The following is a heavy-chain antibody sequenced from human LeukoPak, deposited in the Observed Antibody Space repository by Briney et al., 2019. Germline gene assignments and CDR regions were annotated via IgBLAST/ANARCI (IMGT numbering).Heavy chain of an antibody. CDR2: IYYSGST. J-gene: IGHJ3*02. CDR1: GGSISGGDYY. Sequence: SETLSLTCTVSGGSISGGDYYWSWIRQPPGKGLEWIGYIYYSGSTYYNPSLKSRVTISVDTSKNQFSLKLSSVTAADTAVYYCARANYYDSSAYAFDIWGQGTMLTVPS. V-gene: IGHV4-30-4*08. CDR3: ARANYYDSSAYAFDI. D-gene: IGHD3-22*01.